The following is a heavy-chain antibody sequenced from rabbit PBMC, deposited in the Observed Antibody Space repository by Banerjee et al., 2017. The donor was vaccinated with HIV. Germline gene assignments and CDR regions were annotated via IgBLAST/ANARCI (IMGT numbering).Heavy chain of an antibody. CDR2: IGAAST. D-gene: IGHD4-1*01. CDR1: GFDISSNYW. CDR3: ARDLAGVIGWNFNL. J-gene: IGHJ4*01. V-gene: IGHV1S40*01. Sequence: QSLEESGGDLVKPGASLTLTCTASGFDISSNYWICWVRQAPGKGLEWIACIGAASTYYATGAKGRFTISKASSTTVTLQMTSLTAADTATYFCARDLAGVIGWNFNLWGPGTL.